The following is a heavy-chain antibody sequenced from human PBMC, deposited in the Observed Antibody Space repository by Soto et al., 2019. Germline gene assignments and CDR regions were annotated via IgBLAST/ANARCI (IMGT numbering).Heavy chain of an antibody. Sequence: PSETLSLTCAVSGFSISSGYYWGWIRQPPGKGLEWIASMYYSVTTYYNPSLKSRVAISVDTSKNQLSLKLRAVTAADTAVYYCARHWYRDGYTGGYFDYWGQGTLVTVSS. D-gene: IGHD1-26*01. CDR2: MYYSVTT. J-gene: IGHJ4*02. V-gene: IGHV4-38-2*01. CDR3: ARHWYRDGYTGGYFDY. CDR1: GFSISSGYY.